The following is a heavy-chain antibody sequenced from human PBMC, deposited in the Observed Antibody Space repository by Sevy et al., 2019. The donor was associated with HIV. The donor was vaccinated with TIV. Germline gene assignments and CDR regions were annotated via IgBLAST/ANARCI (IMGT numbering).Heavy chain of an antibody. J-gene: IGHJ1*01. CDR2: FKSKTDGGTT. CDR1: GFTFSNVW. CDR3: TTGGSLFQH. Sequence: GGSLRLSCVASGFTFSNVWMSWVRQAPGKGLEWVGHFKSKTDGGTTDYAALVRGRFTISRDDSKNTLYLQMNSLKTEDTAVYYCTTGGSLFQHWGQGTLVTVSS. V-gene: IGHV3-15*01. D-gene: IGHD3-16*01.